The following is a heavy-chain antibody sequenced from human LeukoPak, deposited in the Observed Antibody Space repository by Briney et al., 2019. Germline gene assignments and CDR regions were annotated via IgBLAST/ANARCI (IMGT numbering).Heavy chain of an antibody. D-gene: IGHD6-6*01. Sequence: SETLSLTCTVSGGSISSYYWNWIRQPPGKGLEWIAYIYYSGNTNYNPSLKSRVTISVDTSKNQFSLKLSSVTAADAAVYYCARDHGGYSSSVWFDPWGQGTLVTVSS. V-gene: IGHV4-59*01. CDR1: GGSISSYY. CDR2: IYYSGNT. J-gene: IGHJ5*02. CDR3: ARDHGGYSSSVWFDP.